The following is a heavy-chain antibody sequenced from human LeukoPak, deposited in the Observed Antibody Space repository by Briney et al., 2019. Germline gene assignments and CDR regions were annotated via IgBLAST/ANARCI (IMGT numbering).Heavy chain of an antibody. CDR3: ARDDTDSSGYYYAG. D-gene: IGHD3-22*01. CDR1: GFTFSSYS. J-gene: IGHJ4*02. CDR2: ISSSSSYI. Sequence: GGSLRLSCAASGFTFSSYSMNWVRQAPGKRLEWVSSISSSSSYIYYADSVKGRFTISRDNAKNSLYLQMNSLRDEDTAVYYCARDDTDSSGYYYAGWGQGTLVTVSS. V-gene: IGHV3-21*01.